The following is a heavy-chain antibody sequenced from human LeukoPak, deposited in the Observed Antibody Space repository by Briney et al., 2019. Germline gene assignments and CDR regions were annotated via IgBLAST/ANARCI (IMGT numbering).Heavy chain of an antibody. Sequence: GGSLRLSCAASGFTFNSYWMSWVRQAPGKGLEWVANIKQDGSEKYYVDSVKGRFTISRDNAKNSLYLQMNSLRAEDTAVYYCARERGDILTGYYNVPYWGQGTLVTVSS. V-gene: IGHV3-7*01. CDR1: GFTFNSYW. CDR3: ARERGDILTGYYNVPY. CDR2: IKQDGSEK. D-gene: IGHD3-9*01. J-gene: IGHJ4*02.